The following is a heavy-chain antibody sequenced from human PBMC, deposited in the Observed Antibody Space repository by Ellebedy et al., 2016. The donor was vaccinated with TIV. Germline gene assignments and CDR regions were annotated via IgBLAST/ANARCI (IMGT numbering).Heavy chain of an antibody. J-gene: IGHJ1*01. CDR2: INPNSGGT. Sequence: ASVKVSCXASGYTFTGYYMHWVRQAPGQGLEWMGWINPNSGGTNYAQKFQGRVTMTRDTSISTAYMELSRLRSDDTAVYYCARELDSSGYYSKEYFQHWGQGTLVTVSS. CDR1: GYTFTGYY. V-gene: IGHV1-2*02. CDR3: ARELDSSGYYSKEYFQH. D-gene: IGHD3-22*01.